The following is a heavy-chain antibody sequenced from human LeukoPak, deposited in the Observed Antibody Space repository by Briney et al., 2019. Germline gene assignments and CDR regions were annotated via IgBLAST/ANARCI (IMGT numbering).Heavy chain of an antibody. V-gene: IGHV1-46*01. CDR1: GYTFTSYY. CDR3: ASDNGARYYDSSGYYVLVY. CDR2: INPSGGST. D-gene: IGHD3-22*01. Sequence: ASVKVSCKASGYTFTSYYMHWVRQAPGQGLEWMGMINPSGGSTSYAQKFQGRVTMTRDTSTSTVYMELSSLSSEDTAVYYCASDNGARYYDSSGYYVLVYWGQGTLVTVSS. J-gene: IGHJ4*02.